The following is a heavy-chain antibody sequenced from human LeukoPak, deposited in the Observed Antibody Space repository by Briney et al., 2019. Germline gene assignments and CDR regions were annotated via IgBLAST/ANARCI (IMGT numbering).Heavy chain of an antibody. CDR1: GYTFTGYY. J-gene: IGHJ5*02. CDR2: INTNSGGT. Sequence: APVTVSCKASGYTFTGYYMHWVRQAPGQGLEWMGWINTNSGGTNYAQKFQGRVTMTRDTSISTAYMELSRLRSDDTAVYYCAREYSSSFLFDPWGQGTLVTVS. V-gene: IGHV1-2*02. CDR3: AREYSSSFLFDP. D-gene: IGHD6-6*01.